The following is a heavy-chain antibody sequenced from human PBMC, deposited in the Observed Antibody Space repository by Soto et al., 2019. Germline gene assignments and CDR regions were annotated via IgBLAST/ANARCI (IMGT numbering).Heavy chain of an antibody. V-gene: IGHV3-30-3*01. J-gene: IGHJ4*02. CDR2: ISYDGSNK. CDR3: AADKGVIGHYFDY. CDR1: GFTFSSYA. D-gene: IGHD3-16*02. Sequence: QVQLVASGGGVVQPGRSLRLSCAASGFTFSSYAMHWVRQAPGKGLEWVAVISYDGSNKYYADSVKGRFTISRDNSKNTLYLQMNSLRAEDTAVYYCAADKGVIGHYFDYWGQGTLVTVSS.